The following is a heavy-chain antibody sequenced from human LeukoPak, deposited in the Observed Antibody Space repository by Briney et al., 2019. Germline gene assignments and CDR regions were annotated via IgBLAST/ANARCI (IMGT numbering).Heavy chain of an antibody. CDR1: GFTFSSYG. D-gene: IGHD6-19*01. CDR3: AKDQSSGWPKYYFDY. Sequence: GGSLRLSCAASGFTFSSYGMHWVRQAPGKGLECVAVIWYDGSNKYYADSVKGRFTISRDNSKNTLYLQMNSLRAEDTAVYYCAKDQSSGWPKYYFDYWGQGTLVTVSS. V-gene: IGHV3-33*06. CDR2: IWYDGSNK. J-gene: IGHJ4*02.